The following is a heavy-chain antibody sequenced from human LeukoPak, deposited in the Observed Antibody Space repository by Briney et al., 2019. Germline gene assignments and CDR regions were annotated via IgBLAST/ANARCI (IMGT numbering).Heavy chain of an antibody. CDR2: ISYDGSTK. V-gene: IGHV3-30*18. CDR1: GFTFSSYG. CDR3: AKDQKWIAPGTLAARPTYYFDY. J-gene: IGHJ4*02. Sequence: PGRSLRPSCAASGFTFSSYGMHWVRQAPGKGLEWVAVISYDGSTKYYADSVKGRFTISRDNSKNTLYLQMNSLRAEDTAVYYCAKDQKWIAPGTLAARPTYYFDYWGQGTLVTVSS. D-gene: IGHD6-6*01.